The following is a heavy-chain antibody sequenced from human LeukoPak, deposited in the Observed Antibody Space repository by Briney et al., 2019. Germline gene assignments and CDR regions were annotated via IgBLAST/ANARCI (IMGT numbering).Heavy chain of an antibody. V-gene: IGHV1-69*06. CDR2: IIPIFGTA. CDR1: GGTFSSYA. Sequence: SVKVSCKASGGTFSSYAISWVRQAPGQGLEWMGAIIPIFGTANYAQKFQGRVTITADKSTSTAYMELSSLRSEETAVYYCAAALGGSGSYSFDYWGQGTLVTVSS. D-gene: IGHD3-10*01. J-gene: IGHJ4*02. CDR3: AAALGGSGSYSFDY.